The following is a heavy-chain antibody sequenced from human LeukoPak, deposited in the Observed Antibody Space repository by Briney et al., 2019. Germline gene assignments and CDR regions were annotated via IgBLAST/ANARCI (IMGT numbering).Heavy chain of an antibody. J-gene: IGHJ4*02. Sequence: ASVKVSCKASGYTFTGYYMHWVRQAPGQGLEWMGWINPNSGGTNYAQKFQGRVTMTRDTSISTAYMELSRLRSDDTAVYYCARGYYYDSSGYLLFDYWGQGTLVTVSS. CDR3: ARGYYYDSSGYLLFDY. CDR1: GYTFTGYY. CDR2: INPNSGGT. V-gene: IGHV1-2*02. D-gene: IGHD3-22*01.